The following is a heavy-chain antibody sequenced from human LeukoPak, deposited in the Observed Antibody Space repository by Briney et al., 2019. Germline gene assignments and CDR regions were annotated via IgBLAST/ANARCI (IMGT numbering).Heavy chain of an antibody. CDR2: IYPADSDT. D-gene: IGHD2-2*02. Sequence: GESLQISCQGSGSSFTTYRIGWGRQLPGKGLEWMGIIYPADSDTRYSPSFQGQVTISADKSISTAYLQWSSLKASDTAMYYCARKYPNDAFDIWGQGTMVTVSS. V-gene: IGHV5-51*01. J-gene: IGHJ3*02. CDR1: GSSFTTYR. CDR3: ARKYPNDAFDI.